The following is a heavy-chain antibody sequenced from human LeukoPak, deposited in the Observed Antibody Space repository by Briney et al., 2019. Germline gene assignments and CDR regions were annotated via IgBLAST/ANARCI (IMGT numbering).Heavy chain of an antibody. D-gene: IGHD4-23*01. CDR3: AREVTPYY. Sequence: GGSLRLSCAASGFTFDDYGMSWVGQPPGKGLEWVANIKQHGSEKYYVDSVKGRFTISRDNAKNSLFLQMNSLRAEDTAVYYCAREVTPYYWGQGTLVTVSS. CDR1: GFTFDDYG. CDR2: IKQHGSEK. J-gene: IGHJ4*02. V-gene: IGHV3-7*01.